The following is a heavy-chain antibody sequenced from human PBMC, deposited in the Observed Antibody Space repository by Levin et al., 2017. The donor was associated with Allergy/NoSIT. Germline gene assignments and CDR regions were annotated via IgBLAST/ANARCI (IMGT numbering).Heavy chain of an antibody. Sequence: KISCKTSGFTFSDSAVHWVRQARGQRLEWIGWIVVASGNTKYAQRFQERVTIIRDMSTSTAYMELSSLRSEDTAVYYCAASPLANDFGDYAYYFDYWGQGTLVTVSS. J-gene: IGHJ4*02. D-gene: IGHD4-17*01. CDR3: AASPLANDFGDYAYYFDY. V-gene: IGHV1-58*01. CDR2: IVVASGNT. CDR1: GFTFSDSA.